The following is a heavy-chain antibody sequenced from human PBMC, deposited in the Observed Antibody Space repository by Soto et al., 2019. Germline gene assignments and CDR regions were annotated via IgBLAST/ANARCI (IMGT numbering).Heavy chain of an antibody. D-gene: IGHD2-15*01. Sequence: SETLSLTCTVSGASISGGGDYYWSWIRQYPGKGLEWIGYISYKGRTYYNSSLKSRLTISLDTSKNQFSLKLSSVTAADTAVYYCARESGGRNIDAFDIWGQGTVVTVSS. CDR3: ARESGGRNIDAFDI. CDR2: ISYKGRT. V-gene: IGHV4-31*03. CDR1: GASISGGGDYY. J-gene: IGHJ3*02.